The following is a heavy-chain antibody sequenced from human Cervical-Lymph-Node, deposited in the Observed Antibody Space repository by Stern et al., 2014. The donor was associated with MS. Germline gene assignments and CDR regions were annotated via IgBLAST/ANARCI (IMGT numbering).Heavy chain of an antibody. J-gene: IGHJ3*02. Sequence: EVQLVESGGGLVPPGGSLRLACAASGFTFSDYSMNWVRQAPGKGLEGVSYISGSSGTIYYADSMKGRFTISRDNAKNSLYLQMNSLSADDTAVYYCARAYYDSSDSFLIWGQGTMVTVSS. CDR3: ARAYYDSSDSFLI. V-gene: IGHV3-48*01. D-gene: IGHD3-22*01. CDR1: GFTFSDYS. CDR2: ISGSSGTI.